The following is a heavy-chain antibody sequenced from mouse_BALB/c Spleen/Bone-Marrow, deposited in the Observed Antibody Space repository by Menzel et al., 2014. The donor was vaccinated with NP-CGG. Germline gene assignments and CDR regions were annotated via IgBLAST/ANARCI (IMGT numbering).Heavy chain of an antibody. CDR3: ARDINDGYYWYFDV. Sequence: EVQLVESGGGLVQPGGSLRLSCATSGVTFTDYYMSWVRQPPGNALEWLGFIRNKANGHTTEYSASVKGRFTISRDNSQSILYLQMNTLRAEDSATYYCARDINDGYYWYFDVWGAGTTVTVSS. D-gene: IGHD2-3*01. V-gene: IGHV7-3*02. CDR2: IRNKANGHTT. CDR1: GVTFTDYY. J-gene: IGHJ1*01.